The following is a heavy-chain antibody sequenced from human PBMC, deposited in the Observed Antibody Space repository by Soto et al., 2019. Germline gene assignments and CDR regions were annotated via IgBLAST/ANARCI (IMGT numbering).Heavy chain of an antibody. J-gene: IGHJ4*02. Sequence: PSETLSLTCTVSGGSISSGGYYWSWIRQHPGKGLEWIGYINYSGSTNYNPSLKSRVTISVDTSKNQFSLKLSSVTAADTAVYYCARGRSYYGSGSYLRRYYFDYWGQGTLVTVSS. D-gene: IGHD3-10*01. CDR3: ARGRSYYGSGSYLRRYYFDY. CDR1: GGSISSGGYY. CDR2: INYSGST. V-gene: IGHV4-61*08.